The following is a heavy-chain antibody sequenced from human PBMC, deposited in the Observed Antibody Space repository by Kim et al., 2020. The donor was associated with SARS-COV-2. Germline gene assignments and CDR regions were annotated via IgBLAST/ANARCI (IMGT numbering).Heavy chain of an antibody. V-gene: IGHV5-51*01. D-gene: IGHD6-6*01. CDR2: IYPPDSAT. J-gene: IGHJ3*02. Sequence: GESLKISCRGSGYAFTNYWIGWVRQMPGKGLEWMGIIYPPDSATKYSPSFQGQVTISADKSINTAYLQWSSLKASDTAMYYCARLEYSSSSLAFEIWGQGTMVTVSS. CDR3: ARLEYSSSSLAFEI. CDR1: GYAFTNYW.